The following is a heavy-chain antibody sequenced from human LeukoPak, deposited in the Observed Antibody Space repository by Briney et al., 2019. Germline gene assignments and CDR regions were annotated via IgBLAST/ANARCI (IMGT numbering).Heavy chain of an antibody. V-gene: IGHV1-2*02. CDR2: INPNSGGT. CDR3: ARVGLTVTTDDYKDVDY. J-gene: IGHJ4*02. Sequence: GASVKVSCKASGYTFTGYYMHWVRQAPGQGLEWMGWINPNSGGTNYAQKFQGRVTMTRDTSISTAYMELSRLRSDDTAVYYCARVGLTVTTDDYKDVDYWGQGTLVTVSS. CDR1: GYTFTGYY. D-gene: IGHD4-17*01.